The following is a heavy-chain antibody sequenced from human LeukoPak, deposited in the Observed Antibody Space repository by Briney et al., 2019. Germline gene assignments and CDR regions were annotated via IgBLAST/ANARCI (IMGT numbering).Heavy chain of an antibody. CDR2: IYSGGST. D-gene: IGHD3-22*01. CDR1: GFTVSSNY. J-gene: IGHJ4*02. CDR3: ARATFGDYYDSSGYAPMRWGYYSDY. V-gene: IGHV3-53*01. Sequence: GGSLRLSCAASGFTVSSNYMSWVRQAPGKGLEWVSVIYSGGSTYYADSVKGRFTISRDNSKNTLYLQMNSLRAEDTAVYYCARATFGDYYDSSGYAPMRWGYYSDYWGQGTLVTVSS.